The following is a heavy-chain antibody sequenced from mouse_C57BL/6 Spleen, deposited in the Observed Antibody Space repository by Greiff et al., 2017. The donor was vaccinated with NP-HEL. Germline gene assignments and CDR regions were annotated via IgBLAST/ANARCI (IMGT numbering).Heavy chain of an antibody. CDR3: TREGSYGYDPSWFAY. CDR1: GFTFSSYA. J-gene: IGHJ3*01. CDR2: ISSGGDYI. Sequence: EVMLVESGEGLVKPGGSLKLSCAASGFTFSSYAMSWVRQTPEKRLEWVAYISSGGDYIYYADTVKGRFTISRDNARNTLYLEMSSLKSDDTAMYYCTREGSYGYDPSWFAYWGQGTLVTVSA. V-gene: IGHV5-9-1*02. D-gene: IGHD2-2*01.